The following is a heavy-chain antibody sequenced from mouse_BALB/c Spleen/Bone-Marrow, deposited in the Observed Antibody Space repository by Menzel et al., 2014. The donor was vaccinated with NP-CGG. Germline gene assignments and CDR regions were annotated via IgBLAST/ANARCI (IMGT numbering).Heavy chain of an antibody. CDR1: GYSITSGYY. CDR3: ATIYYDYDGYFDV. J-gene: IGHJ1*01. Sequence: EVKLEESGPGLVKPSQSLSLTCSVTGYSITSGYYWNWIRQFPGNKLEWMGYINYDGSNNYNPSLKNRISITRDTSKNQFFLKLNSVTTEDTATYYCATIYYDYDGYFDVWGAGTTVTVSS. D-gene: IGHD2-4*01. CDR2: INYDGSN. V-gene: IGHV3-6*02.